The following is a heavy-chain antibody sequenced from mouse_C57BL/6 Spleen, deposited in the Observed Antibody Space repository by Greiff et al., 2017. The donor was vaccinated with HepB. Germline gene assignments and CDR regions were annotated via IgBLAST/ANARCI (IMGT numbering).Heavy chain of an antibody. CDR1: GYTFTSYW. Sequence: VQLQQSGAELVKPGASVKLSCKASGYTFTSYWMQWVKQRPGQGLEWIGEIDPSDSYTNYNQKFKGKATLTVDTSSSTAYMQLSSLTSEDSAVYYCASGIYDGYYGAYWGQGTLVTVSA. J-gene: IGHJ3*01. CDR2: IDPSDSYT. CDR3: ASGIYDGYYGAY. V-gene: IGHV1-50*01. D-gene: IGHD2-3*01.